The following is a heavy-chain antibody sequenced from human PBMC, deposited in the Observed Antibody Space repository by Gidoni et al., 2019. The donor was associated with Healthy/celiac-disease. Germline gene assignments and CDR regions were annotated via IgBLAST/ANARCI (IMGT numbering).Heavy chain of an antibody. CDR2: IYYSGST. CDR3: ARDVRELRTPHWYFDL. CDR1: GGSISSYS. Sequence: QVQLQESGPGLVKPSETLSLTCTVSGGSISSYSWSWIRQPPGKGLEWIGYIYYSGSTNYNPSLKSRVTISVDTSKNQFSLKRSSVTAADTAVYYCARDVRELRTPHWYFDLWGRGTLVTVSS. J-gene: IGHJ2*01. V-gene: IGHV4-59*01. D-gene: IGHD1-7*01.